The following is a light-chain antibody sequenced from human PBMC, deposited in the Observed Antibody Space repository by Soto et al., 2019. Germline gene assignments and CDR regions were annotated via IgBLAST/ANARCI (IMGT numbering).Light chain of an antibody. V-gene: IGLV1-44*01. CDR2: YDN. J-gene: IGLJ3*02. CDR3: SSYTSDTTRV. CDR1: NSNIGSNT. Sequence: QSVLTQPPSASGTPGQRVTISCSGSNSNIGSNTVNWYQQLPGTAPKLLIYYDNLRPSGVPDRISGSKSGTSASLAISGLQSDDEADYYCSSYTSDTTRVFGGGTKLTVL.